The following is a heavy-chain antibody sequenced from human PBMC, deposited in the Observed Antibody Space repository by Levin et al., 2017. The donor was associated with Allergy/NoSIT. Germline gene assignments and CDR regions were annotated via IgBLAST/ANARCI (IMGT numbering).Heavy chain of an antibody. Sequence: PGESLKISCKASGYTFTSYGISWVRQAPGQGLEWMGWISAYNGNTNYAQKLQGRVTMTTDTSTSTAYMELRSLRSDDTAVYYCARERSSSWRTSYYYYGMDVWGQGTTVTVSS. CDR1: GYTFTSYG. CDR2: ISAYNGNT. V-gene: IGHV1-18*01. D-gene: IGHD6-13*01. CDR3: ARERSSSWRTSYYYYGMDV. J-gene: IGHJ6*02.